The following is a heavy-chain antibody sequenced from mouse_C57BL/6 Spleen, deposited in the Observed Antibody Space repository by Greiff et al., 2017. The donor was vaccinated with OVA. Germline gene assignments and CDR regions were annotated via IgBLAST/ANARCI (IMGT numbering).Heavy chain of an antibody. CDR3: ARERNGNYVRTLDY. D-gene: IGHD2-1*01. V-gene: IGHV3-6*01. J-gene: IGHJ2*01. Sequence: EVQLQESGPGLVKPSQSLSLTCSVTGYSITSGYYWNWIRQFPGNKLEWMGYISYDGSNNYNPSLKNRISITRDTSKNQFFLKLNSVTTEDTATYYCARERNGNYVRTLDYWGQGTTLTVSS. CDR1: GYSITSGYY. CDR2: ISYDGSN.